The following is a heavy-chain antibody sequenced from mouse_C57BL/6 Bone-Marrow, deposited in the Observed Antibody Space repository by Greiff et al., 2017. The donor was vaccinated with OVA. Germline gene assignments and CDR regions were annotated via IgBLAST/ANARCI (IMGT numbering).Heavy chain of an antibody. CDR2: IYPRSGNT. J-gene: IGHJ3*01. CDR1: GYTFTSYG. D-gene: IGHD2-4*01. CDR3: ARKGYYDYDGGAY. V-gene: IGHV1-81*01. Sequence: VMLVESGAELARPGASVKLSCKASGYTFTSYGISWVKQRTGQGLEWIGEIYPRSGNTYYNEKFKGKATLTADKSSSTAYMELRSLTSEDSAVYFCARKGYYDYDGGAYWGQGTLVTVSA.